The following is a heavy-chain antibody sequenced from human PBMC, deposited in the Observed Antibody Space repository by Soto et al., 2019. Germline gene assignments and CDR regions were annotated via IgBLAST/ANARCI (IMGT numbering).Heavy chain of an antibody. CDR3: ARAIPDYGDYKNAFDI. D-gene: IGHD4-17*01. Sequence: ASVKVSCKASGYTFTSYAMHWVRQAPGQRLEWMGWSNAGNGNTKYSQKFQGRVTITRDTSASTAYMELSSLRSEDTAVYYCARAIPDYGDYKNAFDIWGQGTMVTVS. CDR2: SNAGNGNT. J-gene: IGHJ3*02. CDR1: GYTFTSYA. V-gene: IGHV1-3*01.